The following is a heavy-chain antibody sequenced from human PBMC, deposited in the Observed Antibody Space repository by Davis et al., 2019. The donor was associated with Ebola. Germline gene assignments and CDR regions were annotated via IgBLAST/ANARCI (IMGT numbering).Heavy chain of an antibody. CDR2: IVRSGAAT. CDR3: AKEVPAAAQFDY. V-gene: IGHV3-23*01. D-gene: IGHD2-2*01. Sequence: GESLKISCAASGFTFSDYYMSWIRQAPGKGLEWVSYIVRSGAATFYADSVRGRFTISRDNSKNTLCLQMNSLRAEDTAIYYCAKEVPAAAQFDYWGQGALVTVSS. J-gene: IGHJ4*02. CDR1: GFTFSDYY.